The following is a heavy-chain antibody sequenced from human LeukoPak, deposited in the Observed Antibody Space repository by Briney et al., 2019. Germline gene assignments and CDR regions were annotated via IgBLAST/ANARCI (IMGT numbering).Heavy chain of an antibody. Sequence: GGSLRLSRAASGFTFSSYAMSWVRQAPGKGLEWVSAISGSGGSTYYADSVKGRFTISRDNSKNTLYLQMNSLRAEDTAVYYCAKVAKYYYGPETYYFFEQWGQGTPVTASS. CDR1: GFTFSSYA. CDR3: AKVAKYYYGPETYYFFEQ. D-gene: IGHD3-10*01. J-gene: IGHJ4*02. CDR2: ISGSGGST. V-gene: IGHV3-23*01.